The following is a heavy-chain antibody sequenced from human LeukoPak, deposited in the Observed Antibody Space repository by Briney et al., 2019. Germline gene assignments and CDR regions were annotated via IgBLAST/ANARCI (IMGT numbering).Heavy chain of an antibody. V-gene: IGHV4-59*01. CDR1: GGSISSYY. J-gene: IGHJ4*02. Sequence: SETLSLTCTVSGGSISSYYWSWIRQPPGKGREWIGNIYDSGSTNYNPSLKRRVIISVDTSKNQCSLKLSSVTAADTAVYYCARQSISGSSLSYFDYWGQGTLVNVSS. CDR3: ARQSISGSSLSYFDY. CDR2: IYDSGST. D-gene: IGHD3-22*01.